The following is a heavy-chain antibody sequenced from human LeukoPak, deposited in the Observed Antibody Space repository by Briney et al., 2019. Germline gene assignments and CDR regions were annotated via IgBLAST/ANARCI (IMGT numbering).Heavy chain of an antibody. CDR3: SGSYSASQYYFDY. J-gene: IGHJ4*02. Sequence: ASVKVSCKASGGTFSSYAISWVRQAPGQGLEWMGRIIPILGIANYAQKFQGRVTITADKSTSTAYMELSSLRSEDTAVYYCSGSYSASQYYFDYWGQGTLVTVSS. CDR1: GGTFSSYA. D-gene: IGHD3-10*01. CDR2: IIPILGIA. V-gene: IGHV1-69*04.